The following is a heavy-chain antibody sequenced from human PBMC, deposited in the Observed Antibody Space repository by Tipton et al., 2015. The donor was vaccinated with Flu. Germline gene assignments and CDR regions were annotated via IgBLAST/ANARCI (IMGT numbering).Heavy chain of an antibody. CDR1: GGSISSYY. CDR2: VSYSGIT. CDR3: ARNGGSYSYQH. V-gene: IGHV4-59*13. Sequence: LVKPSETLSLTCTVSGGSISSYYWSWLRQPPGKGLEWIGFVSYSGITNYNPSLKGRVTMSLDASKNHFSLSLSSVTAADTAVYYCARNGGSYSYQHWGQGTLVTVSS. J-gene: IGHJ1*01. D-gene: IGHD3-10*01.